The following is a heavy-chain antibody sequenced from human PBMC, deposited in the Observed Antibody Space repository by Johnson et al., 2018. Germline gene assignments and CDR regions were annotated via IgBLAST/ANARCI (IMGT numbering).Heavy chain of an antibody. CDR1: VFNFDDFA. CDR3: AKGPGHYYMDV. V-gene: IGHV3-9*01. Sequence: VQLGESGGGLVQPGGSRRLSCAASVFNFDDFAMHWVRQAPGKGLEWVSGISWNGANLGYADSVKGRFTISRNNAKNSLYLQMNRLRTEDTALYFCAKGPGHYYMDVWGKGTKVSVSS. CDR2: ISWNGANL. J-gene: IGHJ6*03.